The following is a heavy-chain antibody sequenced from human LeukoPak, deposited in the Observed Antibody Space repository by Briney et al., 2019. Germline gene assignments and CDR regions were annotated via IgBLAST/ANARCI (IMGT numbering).Heavy chain of an antibody. D-gene: IGHD3-16*01. CDR3: ARARGTTPNYFDS. J-gene: IGHJ4*02. Sequence: GRSLRLSCAASGFTFSSSGMHWVRQAPGKGLEWVALIWFDGITEYYADSVKGRFTISRDNSKNTLSLQVDSLRAEDTAEYYCARARGTTPNYFDSWGQGTLVTVSS. CDR1: GFTFSSSG. CDR2: IWFDGITE. V-gene: IGHV3-33*01.